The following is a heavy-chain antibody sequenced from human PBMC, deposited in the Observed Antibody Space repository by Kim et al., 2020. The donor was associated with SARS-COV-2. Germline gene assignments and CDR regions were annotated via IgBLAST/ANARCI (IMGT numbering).Heavy chain of an antibody. CDR1: GGTFSSYA. D-gene: IGHD2-2*01. J-gene: IGHJ6*02. Sequence: SVKVSCKASGGTFSSYAISWVRQAPGQGLEWMGGIIPIFGTANYAQKFQGRVTITADESTSTAYMELSSLRSEDTAVYYCARDEFGADCSSTSCYYYYGMDVWGPGTTVNGSS. CDR3: ARDEFGADCSSTSCYYYYGMDV. V-gene: IGHV1-69*13. CDR2: IIPIFGTA.